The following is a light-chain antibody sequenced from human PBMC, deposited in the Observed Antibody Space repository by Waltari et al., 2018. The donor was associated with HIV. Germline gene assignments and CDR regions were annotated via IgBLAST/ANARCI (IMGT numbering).Light chain of an antibody. CDR2: GVS. CDR1: QTVSTF. Sequence: EIVLTRSPATLSRPPGETATLSCRASQTVSTFMAWYQQKPGQSLRLLISGVSARAPGIPVRFSGSGSETDFTLTISGLEPDDFAVYFCQQRKYLYTFGQGTKVEI. CDR3: QQRKYLYT. J-gene: IGKJ2*01. V-gene: IGKV3-11*01.